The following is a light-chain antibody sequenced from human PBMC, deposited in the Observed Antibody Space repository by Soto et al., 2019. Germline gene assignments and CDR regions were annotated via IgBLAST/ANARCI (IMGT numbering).Light chain of an antibody. CDR3: QQFSA. CDR1: QSVSGND. CDR2: GVS. V-gene: IGKV3-20*01. Sequence: EIVLTQSPGTLSLSPGERATLSFSTVQSVSGNDLIWYQQKPGQPPRLLIYGVSSRATGIPDRFSGSGSGTDFTLTISRLEPEDFAVYYCQQFSAFGQGTKMELK. J-gene: IGKJ1*01.